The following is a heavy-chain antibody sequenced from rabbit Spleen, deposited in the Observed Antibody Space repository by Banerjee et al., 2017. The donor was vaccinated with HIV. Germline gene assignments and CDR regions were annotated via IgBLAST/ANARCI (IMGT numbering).Heavy chain of an antibody. CDR3: ARGLGGGDGFHL. CDR1: GFSFSNNYW. V-gene: IGHV1S45*01. CDR2: IYAGSDAT. Sequence: QEQLVESGGGLVQPEGSLTLTCTASGFSFSNNYWTYWICWVRQAPGKGLEWIACIYAGSDATYNASWAKGRFTISKTSSTTVTLQMTTLTAADTATYFCARGLGGGDGFHLWGQGTLVTVS. J-gene: IGHJ4*01. D-gene: IGHD2-1*01.